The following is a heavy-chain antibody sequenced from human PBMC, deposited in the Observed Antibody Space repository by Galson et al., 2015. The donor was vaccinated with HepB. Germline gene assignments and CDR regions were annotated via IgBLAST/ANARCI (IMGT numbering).Heavy chain of an antibody. V-gene: IGHV1-3*01. D-gene: IGHD3-22*01. CDR1: GYTFTSYA. CDR2: INAGNGNT. Sequence: SVKVSCKASGYTFTSYAMHWVRQAPGQRLEWMGWINAGNGNTKYSQKFQGRVTITRDTSASTAYMELSSLRSEDTAVYYCARGIVVDYSLDYWGQGTLVTVSS. J-gene: IGHJ4*02. CDR3: ARGIVVDYSLDY.